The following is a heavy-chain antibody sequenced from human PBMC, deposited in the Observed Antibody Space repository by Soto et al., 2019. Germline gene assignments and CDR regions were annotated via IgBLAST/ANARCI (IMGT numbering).Heavy chain of an antibody. V-gene: IGHV3-23*01. CDR1: GFTFSNYA. J-gene: IGHJ6*02. CDR3: AFTNSGSWSYYYFGMDV. CDR2: ISGSGTST. Sequence: GGSLRLSCAASGFTFSNYAMNWVRQAPGKGLEWVSAISGSGTSTYYAESVKGRFTISRDNSKNTLTLQMNSLRAEDTAVYNCAFTNSGSWSYYYFGMDVWGQGTTVTVSS. D-gene: IGHD6-13*01.